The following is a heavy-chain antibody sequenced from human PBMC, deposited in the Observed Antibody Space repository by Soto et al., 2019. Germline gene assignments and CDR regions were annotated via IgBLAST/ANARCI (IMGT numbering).Heavy chain of an antibody. CDR3: ARDLEFRDGNISHLDY. J-gene: IGHJ4*02. D-gene: IGHD3-10*01. Sequence: GASVKVSCKASGGTFRNHVFNWVRQAPGQGLEWMGGIIPIIGTPSYAQKFQGRVTITADASTSTVYLEVSSLRSQDTAVYYCARDLEFRDGNISHLDYWGQGTLVTV. CDR1: GGTFRNHV. CDR2: IIPIIGTP. V-gene: IGHV1-69*13.